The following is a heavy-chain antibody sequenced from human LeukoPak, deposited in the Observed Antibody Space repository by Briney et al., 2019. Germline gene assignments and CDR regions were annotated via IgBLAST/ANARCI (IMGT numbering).Heavy chain of an antibody. Sequence: KPSETLSLTCTVSGASISSSYWSWIRQPPGKGLEWIGFIRYSGSTTYNPSLKSRVTMSVDTSKNQFSLKLSSVTAADTAVYYCARATPNPLGWEPPDYWGQGNLVTVSS. J-gene: IGHJ4*02. CDR2: IRYSGST. CDR1: GASISSSY. D-gene: IGHD1-26*01. CDR3: ARATPNPLGWEPPDY. V-gene: IGHV4-59*01.